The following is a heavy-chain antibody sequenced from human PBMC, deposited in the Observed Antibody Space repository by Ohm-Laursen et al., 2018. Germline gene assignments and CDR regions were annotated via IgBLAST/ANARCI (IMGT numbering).Heavy chain of an antibody. D-gene: IGHD2-21*02. V-gene: IGHV4-59*01. CDR2: IYYSGST. CDR3: ARRPFSVVTALWYFDL. CDR1: GGSISSYY. J-gene: IGHJ2*01. Sequence: SETLSLTCTVSGGSISSYYWSWIRQPPGKGLEWIGYIYYSGSTNYNPSLKSRVTISVDTSKNQFSLKLSSVTAADTAVYYCARRPFSVVTALWYFDLWGRGTLVTVSS.